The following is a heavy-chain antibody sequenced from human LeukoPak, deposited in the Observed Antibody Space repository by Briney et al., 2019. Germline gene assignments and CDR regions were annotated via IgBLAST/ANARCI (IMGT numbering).Heavy chain of an antibody. CDR2: IYYSGNT. CDR1: GGSISSYY. D-gene: IGHD3-22*01. Sequence: PSETLSLTCIVSGGSISSYYWSWIRQPPGKGLEWIGYIYYSGNTNYNPSLKSRVTISVDTSKNQFSLKLSSVTAADTAVYYCAREGYYYDSSGYRFDYWGQGTLVTVSS. J-gene: IGHJ4*02. CDR3: AREGYYYDSSGYRFDY. V-gene: IGHV4-59*12.